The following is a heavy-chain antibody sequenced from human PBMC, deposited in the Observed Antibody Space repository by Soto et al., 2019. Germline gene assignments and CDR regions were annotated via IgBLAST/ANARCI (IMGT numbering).Heavy chain of an antibody. J-gene: IGHJ4*02. Sequence: SETLSLTCAVSGGSISSSNWWSWVRQPPGKGLEWIGEIYHSGSTNYNPSLKSRVTISVDKSKNQFSLKLSSVTAADTAVYYCARALYSSSWVPDYWGQGSLVTVSS. D-gene: IGHD6-13*01. CDR3: ARALYSSSWVPDY. CDR1: GGSISSSNW. CDR2: IYHSGST. V-gene: IGHV4-4*02.